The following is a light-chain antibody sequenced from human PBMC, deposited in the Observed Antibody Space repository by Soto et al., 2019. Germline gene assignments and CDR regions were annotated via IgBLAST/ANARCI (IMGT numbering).Light chain of an antibody. Sequence: DIQMTQSPASLSASVGDRVTITCQASQNINNYLNWYQQKPGGAPKLLIYDASNLEAGVPSRFRGSGSGTDFTFTISRLQPEDIATYYCQQYENLPTFGQGTRLEIK. CDR3: QQYENLPT. J-gene: IGKJ5*01. CDR2: DAS. CDR1: QNINNY. V-gene: IGKV1-33*01.